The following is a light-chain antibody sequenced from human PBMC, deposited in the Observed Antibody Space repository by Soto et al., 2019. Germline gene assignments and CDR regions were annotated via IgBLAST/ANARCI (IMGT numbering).Light chain of an antibody. CDR3: QQRSNWPS. CDR2: DAS. J-gene: IGKJ3*01. V-gene: IGKV3-11*01. Sequence: EIVLTQSPAPLSLAPGERATLSFRASQSVSSYLAWYQQKPGQAPRLLIYDASNRATGIPARFSGSGSGTDFTLTISSLEPEDFAVYYCQQRSNWPSFGPGTKVDIK. CDR1: QSVSSY.